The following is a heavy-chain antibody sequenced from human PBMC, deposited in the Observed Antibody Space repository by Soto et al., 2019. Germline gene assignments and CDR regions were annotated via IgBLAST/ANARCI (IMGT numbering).Heavy chain of an antibody. CDR2: ISPNSGAT. CDR1: GYTFFKYY. CDR3: AQNLLVTLPDGFDV. D-gene: IGHD2-15*01. J-gene: IGHJ3*01. V-gene: IGHV1-2*02. Sequence: QVQLVQSGAEVKKPGASVKVSCKASGYTFFKYYVHWVRQAPGQGLQWMGWISPNSGATNYAQKFQGRVTMTGDTSISTAYMELTRLRSDDTAVYYCAQNLLVTLPDGFDVGGQGTMVTVSS.